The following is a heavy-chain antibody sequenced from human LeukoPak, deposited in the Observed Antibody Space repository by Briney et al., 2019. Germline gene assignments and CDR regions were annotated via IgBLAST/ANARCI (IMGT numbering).Heavy chain of an antibody. D-gene: IGHD3-16*02. CDR1: GGTFISYA. J-gene: IGHJ5*01. CDR3: ARGLAPPGVINLNWFDS. CDR2: IIPMYGTT. V-gene: IGHV1-69*13. Sequence: ASVKVSCKASGGTFISYAINWVRQAPGQGLEWMGGIIPMYGTTNYAQKFQGRVTIIADESTSTAYMELSSLTSEDTVVYYCARGLAPPGVINLNWFDSWGQGTLVTVSS.